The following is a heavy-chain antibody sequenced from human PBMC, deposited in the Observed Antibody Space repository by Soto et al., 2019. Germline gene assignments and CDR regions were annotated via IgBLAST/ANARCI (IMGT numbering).Heavy chain of an antibody. J-gene: IGHJ5*02. CDR1: GFTFNTYW. CDR3: ATVATHSYNWVDP. Sequence: EVQLVESGGTLVQPGGSLRLSCAASGFTFNTYWMHWVRQAPGQGLVWVSRINSDGTRTTSADSVKGRFTISSDNARNTVYLQMNRLRAEDTAVYYCATVATHSYNWVDPWGQGTLVTVSS. V-gene: IGHV3-74*01. CDR2: INSDGTRT. D-gene: IGHD5-12*01.